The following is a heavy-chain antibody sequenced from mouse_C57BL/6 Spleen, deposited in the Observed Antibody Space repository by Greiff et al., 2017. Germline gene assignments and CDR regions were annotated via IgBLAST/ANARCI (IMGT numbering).Heavy chain of an antibody. J-gene: IGHJ4*01. V-gene: IGHV1-69*01. CDR3: ARAQATAMDY. D-gene: IGHD3-2*02. CDR2: IDPSDSYT. CDR1: GYTFTSYW. Sequence: VQLQQSGAELVMPGASVKLSCKASGYTFTSYWMHWVKQRPGQGLEWIGEIDPSDSYTNYNQKFKGKSTLTVDKSSSTAYMQLSSLTSEDSAVYYCARAQATAMDYWGQGTSGTVSS.